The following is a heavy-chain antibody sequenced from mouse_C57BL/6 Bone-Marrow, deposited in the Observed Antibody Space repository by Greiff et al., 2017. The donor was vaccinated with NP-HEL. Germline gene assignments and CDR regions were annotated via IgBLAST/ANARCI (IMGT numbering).Heavy chain of an antibody. D-gene: IGHD2-4*01. J-gene: IGHJ4*01. V-gene: IGHV7-3*01. CDR3: AKTIYNDYAVDPFNAMDY. CDR1: GFTFTDYY. Sequence: EVQLVESGGGLVQPGGSLSLSCAASGFTFTDYYMSWVRQPPGKALEWLVFIRNKANGYTTEYSASVKVRFTISRDNSQSILYVKMNALLAEDSATYYCAKTIYNDYAVDPFNAMDYWGQGTSVTVSS. CDR2: IRNKANGYTT.